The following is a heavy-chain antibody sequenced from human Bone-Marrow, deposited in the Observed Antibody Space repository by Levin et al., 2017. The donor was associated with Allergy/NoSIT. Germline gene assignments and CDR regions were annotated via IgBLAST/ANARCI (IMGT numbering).Heavy chain of an antibody. J-gene: IGHJ4*02. CDR2: IYYSGST. V-gene: IGHV4-61*01. Sequence: SETLSLTCTVSGGSVSSGSYYWSWIRQPPGKGLEWIGYIYYSGSTNYNPSLKSRVTISVDTSKNQFSLKLSSVTAADTAVYYCARDFDYWGQGTLVTVSS. CDR1: GGSVSSGSYY. CDR3: ARDFDY.